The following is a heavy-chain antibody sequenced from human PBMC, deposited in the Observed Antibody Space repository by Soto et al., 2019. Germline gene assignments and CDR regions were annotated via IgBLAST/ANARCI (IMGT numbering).Heavy chain of an antibody. Sequence: PGGSLRLSCSASGFNFNDYWMHWVRQAPGKGLVWVSRIISDGSSTSYADSVKGRFTISRDNVKNTLYLQMNNLRAEDTAVYYSARDRAFGGYDFDYWGQGTLVTVSS. CDR1: GFNFNDYW. CDR3: ARDRAFGGYDFDY. J-gene: IGHJ4*02. D-gene: IGHD5-12*01. V-gene: IGHV3-74*01. CDR2: IISDGSST.